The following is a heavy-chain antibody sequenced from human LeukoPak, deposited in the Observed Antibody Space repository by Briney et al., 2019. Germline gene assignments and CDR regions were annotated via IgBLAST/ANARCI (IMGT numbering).Heavy chain of an antibody. Sequence: GRSLRLSCAASGFTFSSYGMHWVRQAPDKGLEWVAVISYDGSNKYYADSVKGRFTISRDNSKNTLYLQMNSLRAEDTAVYYCAKETYYYDSSGYYFFDYWGQGTLVTVSS. D-gene: IGHD3-22*01. J-gene: IGHJ4*02. CDR3: AKETYYYDSSGYYFFDY. V-gene: IGHV3-30*18. CDR1: GFTFSSYG. CDR2: ISYDGSNK.